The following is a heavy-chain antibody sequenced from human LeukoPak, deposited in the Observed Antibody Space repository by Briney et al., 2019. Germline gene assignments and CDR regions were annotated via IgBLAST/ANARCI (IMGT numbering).Heavy chain of an antibody. V-gene: IGHV3-23*01. CDR2: ISGIGGST. CDR1: GFTFSTFA. Sequence: PGGSLRLSCAVSGFTFSTFAMSWVRQAPGKGLEWVSVISGIGGSTYYAASVKGRFTISRDNSKNTLYLQMNSLRAEDTAVYYCAKGLRYFDYWGQGTLVTVSS. D-gene: IGHD3-16*01. CDR3: AKGLRYFDY. J-gene: IGHJ4*02.